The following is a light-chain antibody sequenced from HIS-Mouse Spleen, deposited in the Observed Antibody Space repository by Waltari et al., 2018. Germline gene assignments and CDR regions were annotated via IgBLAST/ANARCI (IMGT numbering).Light chain of an antibody. V-gene: IGKV1-5*03. CDR2: KAS. Sequence: DIQMTQSPSSLSVSVGDRVTITCRASQSISSWLAWYQQKPGKAPKPLIYKASSLESGVPSRFSGSGSGTEFTLTISSLQPDDFATYYCQQYNSYSLTFGGGTKVEIK. CDR1: QSISSW. CDR3: QQYNSYSLT. J-gene: IGKJ4*01.